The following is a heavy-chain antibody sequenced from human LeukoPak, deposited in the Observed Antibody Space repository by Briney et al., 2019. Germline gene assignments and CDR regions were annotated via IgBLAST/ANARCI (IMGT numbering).Heavy chain of an antibody. CDR1: GGSISSSSYY. CDR2: IYYSGST. D-gene: IGHD5-12*01. Sequence: SETLSLTCTVCGGSISSSSYYWGWIRQPPGKGLEWIGSIYYSGSTYYNPSLKSRVTISVDTSKNQFSLKLSSVTAADTAVYYCARLGPPLGRIVANNDWGQGTLVTVSS. V-gene: IGHV4-39*01. J-gene: IGHJ4*02. CDR3: ARLGPPLGRIVANND.